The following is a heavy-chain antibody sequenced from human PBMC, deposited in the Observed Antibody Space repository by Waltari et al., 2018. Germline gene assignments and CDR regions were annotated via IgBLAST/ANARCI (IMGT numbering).Heavy chain of an antibody. CDR2: IIPIFGKA. CDR1: GGTFSSYA. D-gene: IGHD5-12*01. CDR3: ARVGGGYNDWYFDY. Sequence: QVQLVQSGAEVKKPGSSVKVSCKASGGTFSSYAISWVRQAPGQGLEWMGGIIPIFGKANYAQKFQGRVTSTTDESTSTAYMELSSLRSEDTAVDYCARVGGGYNDWYFDYWGQGTLVTVSS. J-gene: IGHJ4*02. V-gene: IGHV1-69*05.